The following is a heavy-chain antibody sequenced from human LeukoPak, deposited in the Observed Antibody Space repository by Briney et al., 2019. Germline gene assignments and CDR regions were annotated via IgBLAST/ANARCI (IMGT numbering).Heavy chain of an antibody. CDR2: ISGSGGRT. D-gene: IGHD6-25*01. J-gene: IGHJ4*02. CDR1: GFTFSSYA. CDR3: AKESLGRSGYGLSAVDY. V-gene: IGHV3-23*01. Sequence: GGSLRLSCVASGFTFSSYAMSWVRQAPGKGLEWVSGISGSGGRTYYADSLEGRITISRDNSKNTLYLQMNSLRVEDTAVYYCAKESLGRSGYGLSAVDYWGQGTLVTVSS.